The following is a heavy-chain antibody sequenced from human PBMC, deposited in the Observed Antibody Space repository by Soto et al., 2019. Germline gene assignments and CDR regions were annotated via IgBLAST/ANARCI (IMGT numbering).Heavy chain of an antibody. CDR3: ASPVVMTAGPYYGMDV. D-gene: IGHD2-21*02. J-gene: IGHJ6*02. Sequence: QVQLVQSGAEVKKPGSSVKVSCKASGGTFSSYAISWVRQAPGQGLEWMGGIIPIFGTANYAQKFQGRVTITADESTSTAYMELSSLRSEDTAVYYCASPVVMTAGPYYGMDVWGQGTTVTVSS. CDR2: IIPIFGTA. V-gene: IGHV1-69*01. CDR1: GGTFSSYA.